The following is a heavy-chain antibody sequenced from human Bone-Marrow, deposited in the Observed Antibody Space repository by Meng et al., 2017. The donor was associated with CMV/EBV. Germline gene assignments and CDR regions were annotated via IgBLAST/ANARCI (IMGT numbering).Heavy chain of an antibody. CDR3: ARLESIAARQSAWAYDI. V-gene: IGHV5-51*01. Sequence: GESLKISWKGSGYSFTSYWIGWVRQMPGKGLEWMGIIYPGDSDTRYSPFFQGQVTISADKSISTAYLQWSSLKASDTAMYYCARLESIAARQSAWAYDIWGQGTMVTVSS. CDR1: GYSFTSYW. CDR2: IYPGDSDT. J-gene: IGHJ3*02. D-gene: IGHD6-6*01.